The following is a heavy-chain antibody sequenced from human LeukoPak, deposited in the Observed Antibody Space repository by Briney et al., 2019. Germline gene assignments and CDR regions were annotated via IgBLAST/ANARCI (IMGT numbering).Heavy chain of an antibody. Sequence: GGSLRHSCAASGFTFSTYWMTWVRQAPGKGLEWVASLNQDGSGKYYVDSVKGRFTISRDNAQKSLYLEMKSLSAKDTAVYYCARAVTSTEGYWGQGTLVTVSS. CDR2: LNQDGSGK. CDR3: ARAVTSTEGY. V-gene: IGHV3-7*03. CDR1: GFTFSTYW. J-gene: IGHJ4*02.